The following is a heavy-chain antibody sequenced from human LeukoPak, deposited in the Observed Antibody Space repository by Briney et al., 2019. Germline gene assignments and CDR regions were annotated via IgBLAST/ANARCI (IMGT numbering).Heavy chain of an antibody. D-gene: IGHD4-11*01. V-gene: IGHV4-34*01. J-gene: IGHJ4*02. Sequence: SETLSLTCAVYGGSFSGYYWSWIRQPPGKGLEWIGEINHSGSTNYNPSLKSRVTIPVDTSKNQFSLKLSSVTAADTAVYYCARAPLQLTDYFDYWGQGTLVTVSS. CDR1: GGSFSGYY. CDR3: ARAPLQLTDYFDY. CDR2: INHSGST.